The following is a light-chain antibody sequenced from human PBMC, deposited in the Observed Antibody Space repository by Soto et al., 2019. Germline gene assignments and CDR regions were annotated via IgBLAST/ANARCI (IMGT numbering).Light chain of an antibody. CDR2: DVS. Sequence: QSVLTQPASVSGSPGQSITISCTGTSSDVGAYNYVSWYQQHPGKVPKLMIYDVSDRPSGVSNRFAGSKSGNTASLTISGLQAEDEDDYYCSSFTRSNSYVFGTGTKVTVL. J-gene: IGLJ1*01. CDR1: SSDVGAYNY. V-gene: IGLV2-14*03. CDR3: SSFTRSNSYV.